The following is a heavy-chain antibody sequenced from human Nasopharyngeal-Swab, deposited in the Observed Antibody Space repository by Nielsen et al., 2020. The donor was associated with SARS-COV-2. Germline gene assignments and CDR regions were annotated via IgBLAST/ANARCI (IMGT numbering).Heavy chain of an antibody. V-gene: IGHV3-33*01. Sequence: GESLKISCAASGFTFSNNGMLWVRQAPGKGLEWVALMFSDGSSKYYGDSVQGRFTISRDNSKNTLYLQMNSLRAEDTAVYYCARGQWLGGDAFDIWGQGTMVTVSS. CDR1: GFTFSNNG. D-gene: IGHD6-19*01. CDR3: ARGQWLGGDAFDI. J-gene: IGHJ3*02. CDR2: MFSDGSSK.